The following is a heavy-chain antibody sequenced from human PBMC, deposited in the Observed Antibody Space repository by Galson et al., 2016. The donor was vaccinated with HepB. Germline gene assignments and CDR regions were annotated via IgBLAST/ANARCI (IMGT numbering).Heavy chain of an antibody. Sequence: SLRLSCAASGFTFTNFAMNWVRQAPGKGLEWVSSIRVGGGGTFYADSVKGRFTISRDNSKETVFLQMSSLRAEDTAVYFCAKNDPGGRGDDHWGQGTLVTVSS. CDR2: IRVGGGGT. CDR1: GFTFTNFA. V-gene: IGHV3-23*01. CDR3: AKNDPGGRGDDH. D-gene: IGHD3-10*01. J-gene: IGHJ4*02.